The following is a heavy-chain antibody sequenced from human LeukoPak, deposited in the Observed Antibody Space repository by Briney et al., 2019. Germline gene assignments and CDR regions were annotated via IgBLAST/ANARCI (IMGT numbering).Heavy chain of an antibody. CDR2: INHSGST. CDR3: ARQVVVVPAAIPFDY. V-gene: IGHV4-34*01. Sequence: PSETLSLTCAVYGGSFSGYYWSWIRQPPGKGLEWIGEINHSGSTNYNPSLKSRVTISVDMSKNQFSLKLSSVTAADTAVYYCARQVVVVPAAIPFDYWGQGTLVTVSS. D-gene: IGHD2-2*01. J-gene: IGHJ4*02. CDR1: GGSFSGYY.